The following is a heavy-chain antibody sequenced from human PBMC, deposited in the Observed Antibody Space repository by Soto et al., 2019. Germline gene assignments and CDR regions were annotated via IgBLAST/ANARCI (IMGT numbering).Heavy chain of an antibody. V-gene: IGHV2-5*02. CDR1: GFSLSARGEA. J-gene: IGHJ3*01. Sequence: QITLKESGPTLVKPTETLTLTCTFSGFSLSARGEAVGWIRQPPGKALEWLAIIYWDDDKPFSTSLRTTLSITKDTSKGHVFLTMSNLDPVDTATYFWAHGTFSSTWHHASDVWGPAIMVTVSS. D-gene: IGHD6-6*01. CDR2: IYWDDDK. CDR3: AHGTFSSTWHHASDV.